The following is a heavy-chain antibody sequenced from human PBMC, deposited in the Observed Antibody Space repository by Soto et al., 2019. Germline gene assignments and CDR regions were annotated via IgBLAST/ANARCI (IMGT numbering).Heavy chain of an antibody. CDR1: GFKFSIYS. J-gene: IGHJ4*02. CDR2: MTSDTKTI. D-gene: IGHD6-19*01. Sequence: EVQLVESGGALVQPGGSLRLSCVASGFKFSIYSMNWVRQAPGKGLEWSAYMTSDTKTIKYGDSVKGRFTISRDNAKNSVYLQMNNLSDEDTAVYYCVRSVEGHFDYWGQGTVVTVSS. CDR3: VRSVEGHFDY. V-gene: IGHV3-48*02.